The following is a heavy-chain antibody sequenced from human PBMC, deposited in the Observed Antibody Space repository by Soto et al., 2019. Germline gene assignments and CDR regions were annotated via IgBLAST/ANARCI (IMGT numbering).Heavy chain of an antibody. CDR2: IYYSGST. CDR3: ARDYGWLGYYYGMDV. J-gene: IGHJ6*02. V-gene: IGHV4-59*01. CDR1: GGSISSYY. Sequence: KASETLSLTCTVSGGSISSYYWSWIRQPPGKGLEWIGYIYYSGSTNYNPSLKSRVTISVDTSKNQFSLKLSSVTAADTAVYYCARDYGWLGYYYGMDVWGQGTTVTVSS. D-gene: IGHD3-22*01.